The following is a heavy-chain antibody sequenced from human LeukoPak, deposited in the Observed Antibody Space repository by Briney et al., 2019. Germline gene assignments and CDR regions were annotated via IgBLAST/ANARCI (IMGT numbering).Heavy chain of an antibody. CDR3: ARKGSTSYGWFDP. CDR1: GYTFTSYA. D-gene: IGHD2-2*01. Sequence: ASVKVSCTASGYTFTSYAMHWVRQAPGQRLEWMGWINAGNGNTKYSQKFQGRVTITRDTSASTAYMELSSLRSEDTAVYYCARKGSTSYGWFDPWGQGTLVTVSS. CDR2: INAGNGNT. V-gene: IGHV1-3*01. J-gene: IGHJ5*02.